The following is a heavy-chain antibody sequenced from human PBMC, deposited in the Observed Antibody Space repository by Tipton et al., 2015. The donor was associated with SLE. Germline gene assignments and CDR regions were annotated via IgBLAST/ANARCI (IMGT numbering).Heavy chain of an antibody. CDR3: ARGGASSKWLDP. CDR2: IHYTGGT. CDR1: GGSISGLS. V-gene: IGHV4-59*11. J-gene: IGHJ5*02. Sequence: TLSLTCTVPGGSISGLSWSWIRHPPGKGMEWIGYIHYTGGTHYNPSLESRVTMSVDTSKNQFSLRLTSVNAADTAIYYCARGGASSKWLDPWGQGTLVTVSS. D-gene: IGHD6-6*01.